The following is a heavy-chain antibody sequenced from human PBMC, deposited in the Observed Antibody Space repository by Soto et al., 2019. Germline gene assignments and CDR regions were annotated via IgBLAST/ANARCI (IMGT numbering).Heavy chain of an antibody. CDR3: ARGAFISYCGGDCYPYYFDY. J-gene: IGHJ4*02. CDR2: ISAYNGNT. Sequence: WASVKVSCKASGYTFTSYGTSWVRQAPGQGLEWMGWISAYNGNTNYAQKLQGRVTMTTDTSTSTAYMELRSLRSDDTAVYYCARGAFISYCGGDCYPYYFDYWGQGTLVTVSS. CDR1: GYTFTSYG. D-gene: IGHD2-21*02. V-gene: IGHV1-18*01.